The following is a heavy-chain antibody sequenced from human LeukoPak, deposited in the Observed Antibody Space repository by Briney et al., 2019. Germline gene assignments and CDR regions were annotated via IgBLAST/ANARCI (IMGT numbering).Heavy chain of an antibody. CDR1: GGSISSGSYY. V-gene: IGHV4-61*02. CDR3: ARSQYQLLLYYYYYYMDV. D-gene: IGHD2-2*01. Sequence: TLSLTCTVSGGSISSGSYYWSWIRQPAGEGLEWIGRIYTSGSTNYNPSLKSRVTISVDTSKNQFSLKLSSVTAADTAVYYCARSQYQLLLYYYYYYMDVWGKGTTVTISS. CDR2: IYTSGST. J-gene: IGHJ6*03.